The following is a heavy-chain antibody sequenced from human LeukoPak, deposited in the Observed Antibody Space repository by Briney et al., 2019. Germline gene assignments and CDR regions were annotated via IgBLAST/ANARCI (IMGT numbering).Heavy chain of an antibody. V-gene: IGHV3-23*01. CDR2: INGGGSTI. J-gene: IGHJ4*02. CDR3: AKDPTLSNGYPYYFDY. CDR1: GFTFSSNA. D-gene: IGHD5-18*01. Sequence: GGSLRLSCAASGFTFSSNAMTWVRQAPGRGLEWVSSINGGGSTIYYADSVKGRFTISRDNSKNTLNLQMNSLRAGDTAIYYCAKDPTLSNGYPYYFDYWGQGTLVTVSS.